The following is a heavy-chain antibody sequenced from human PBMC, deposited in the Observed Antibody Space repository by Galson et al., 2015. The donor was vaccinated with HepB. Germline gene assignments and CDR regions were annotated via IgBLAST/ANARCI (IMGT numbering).Heavy chain of an antibody. J-gene: IGHJ4*02. CDR2: INTKTGNP. Sequence: SVKVSCKASEYIFSTYNMNWVRQAPGQGLERMGWINTKTGNPTYAQGFTRRFVFSLDTSVRTTYLQINSLEAEDTAVYYCVSALHYFDYWGQGTLVTVSS. D-gene: IGHD6-13*01. CDR3: VSALHYFDY. V-gene: IGHV7-4-1*02. CDR1: EYIFSTYN.